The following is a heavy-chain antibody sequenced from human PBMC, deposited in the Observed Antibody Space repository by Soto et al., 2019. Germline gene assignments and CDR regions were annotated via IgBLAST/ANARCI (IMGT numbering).Heavy chain of an antibody. V-gene: IGHV4-39*01. CDR2: ISHSGSP. CDR3: AGHKDLEDWHDP. CDR1: GDSIITSSYF. Sequence: QLQLHESGPGLVKPSETVSLICSVSGDSIITSSYFWAWIRQPPGKGLEWIAMISHSGSPYYNPSLKSRVTTSVDTSNNQFSLHLASVTVADTAVYYCAGHKDLEDWHDPWGQGTLVTVSS. J-gene: IGHJ5*02.